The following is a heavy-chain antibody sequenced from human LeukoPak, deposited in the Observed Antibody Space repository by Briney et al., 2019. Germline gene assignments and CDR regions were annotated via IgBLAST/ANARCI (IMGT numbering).Heavy chain of an antibody. Sequence: SETLSLTCAVYGGSFSGYYWSWIRQPPGKGLEWIGEINHSGSTNYNPSLKSRVTMSVDTSKNQFSLKLSSVTAADTAVYYCARHPRPSYYYYMDVWGKGTTVTISS. D-gene: IGHD6-25*01. CDR2: INHSGST. CDR1: GGSFSGYY. V-gene: IGHV4-34*01. J-gene: IGHJ6*03. CDR3: ARHPRPSYYYYMDV.